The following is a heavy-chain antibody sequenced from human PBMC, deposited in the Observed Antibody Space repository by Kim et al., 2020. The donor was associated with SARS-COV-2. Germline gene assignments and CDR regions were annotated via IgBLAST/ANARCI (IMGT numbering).Heavy chain of an antibody. V-gene: IGHV1-46*01. CDR3: AREEAGATTQPEYGMDV. CDR2: INPSGGST. Sequence: ASVKVSCKASGYTFTSYYMHWVRQAPGQGLEWMGIINPSGGSTSYAQKFQGRVTMTRDTSTSTVYMELSSLRSEDTAVYYCAREEAGATTQPEYGMDVWGQGTTVTVSS. J-gene: IGHJ6*02. D-gene: IGHD1-26*01. CDR1: GYTFTSYY.